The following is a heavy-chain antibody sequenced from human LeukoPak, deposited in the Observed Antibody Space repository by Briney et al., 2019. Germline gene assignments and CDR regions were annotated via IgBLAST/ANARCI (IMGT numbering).Heavy chain of an antibody. V-gene: IGHV4-34*01. CDR3: ARGRVSSSSWQSVYYYYLYMDV. CDR2: INHSGST. Sequence: SETLSLTCAVYGGSFSGYYWSWIRQPPGKGLEWIGEINHSGSTNYNPSLNSRVTISRDTSTNHFSLKLSSVTAADTAVYFCARGRVSSSSWQSVYYYYLYMDVWGKGSTVTVSS. J-gene: IGHJ6*03. CDR1: GGSFSGYY. D-gene: IGHD6-13*01.